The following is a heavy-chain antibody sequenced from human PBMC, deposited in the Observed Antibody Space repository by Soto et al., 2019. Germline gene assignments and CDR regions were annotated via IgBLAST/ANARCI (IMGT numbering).Heavy chain of an antibody. J-gene: IGHJ2*01. Sequence: QVQLQESGPGLVKPSQTLSLTCTVSGGSISSGGYYWSWIRQHPGKGLEWIGYIYYSVSTYYNPSLKSRVTISVDTSKNQSSLKLNSVTAADTAVYYCARDPSGNSNDWYFDLWGRGTLVTVSS. V-gene: IGHV4-31*03. CDR2: IYYSVST. CDR3: ARDPSGNSNDWYFDL. D-gene: IGHD2-21*02. CDR1: GGSISSGGYY.